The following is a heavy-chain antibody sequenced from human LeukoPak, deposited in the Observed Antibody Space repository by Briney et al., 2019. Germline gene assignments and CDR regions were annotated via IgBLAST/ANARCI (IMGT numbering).Heavy chain of an antibody. V-gene: IGHV3-53*01. CDR3: ARVVYSSGSSFYFDY. J-gene: IGHJ4*02. Sequence: GGSLRLSCAASGFTVSSNYMSWVRQAPGKGLEWVSIIYSGGSTYYADSVKGRFTISRDNSKNTLYLQTNRLRAEDTAVYYCARVVYSSGSSFYFDYWGQGTLVTVSS. CDR2: IYSGGST. D-gene: IGHD6-19*01. CDR1: GFTVSSNY.